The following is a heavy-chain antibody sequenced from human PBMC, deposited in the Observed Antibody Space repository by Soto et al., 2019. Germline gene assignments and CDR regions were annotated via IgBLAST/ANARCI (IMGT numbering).Heavy chain of an antibody. CDR3: MTTPADNWNVPMSAFDI. Sequence: PGGSLRLSCAASGFTFSSYGMHWVRQAPGKGLEWVAVISYDGSNKYYADSVKGRFTISRDNSKNTLYLQMNSLRAEDTAVYYCMTTPADNWNVPMSAFDIWGQGTMVTVSS. D-gene: IGHD1-20*01. J-gene: IGHJ3*02. V-gene: IGHV3-30*03. CDR2: ISYDGSNK. CDR1: GFTFSSYG.